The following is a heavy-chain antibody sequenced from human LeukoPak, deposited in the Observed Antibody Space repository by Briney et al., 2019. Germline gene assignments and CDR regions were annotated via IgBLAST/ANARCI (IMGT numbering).Heavy chain of an antibody. CDR2: ISSSSSYI. CDR3: AREPRQQLVLRREGYFDY. J-gene: IGHJ4*02. V-gene: IGHV3-21*01. CDR1: GFTFSSYS. Sequence: GGSLRLSCAASGFTFSSYSMNWVRQAPGKGLEWVSSISSSSSYIYYADSVKGRFTISRDNAKNSLYLQMNSLRAEDTAVYYCAREPRQQLVLRREGYFDYWGQGTLVTVSS. D-gene: IGHD6-13*01.